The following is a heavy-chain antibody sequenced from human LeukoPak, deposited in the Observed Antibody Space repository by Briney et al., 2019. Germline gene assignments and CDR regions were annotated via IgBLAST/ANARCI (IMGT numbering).Heavy chain of an antibody. V-gene: IGHV3-21*01. Sequence: GGSLRLSCAASGFTFSSYSMNWVRQAPGKGLEWVSSISSSSSYIYYADSVKGRFTISRDNAKNSLYLQMNNLRAEDTAVYYCARGQQQLAPGFDYWGQGTLVTVSS. CDR1: GFTFSSYS. CDR3: ARGQQQLAPGFDY. D-gene: IGHD6-13*01. J-gene: IGHJ4*02. CDR2: ISSSSSYI.